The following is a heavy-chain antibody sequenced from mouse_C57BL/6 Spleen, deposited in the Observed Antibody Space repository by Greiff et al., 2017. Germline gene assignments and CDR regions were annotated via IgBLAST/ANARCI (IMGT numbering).Heavy chain of an antibody. CDR3: TRSGSSYWYFDV. D-gene: IGHD1-1*01. CDR2: IYPRSGNT. J-gene: IGHJ1*03. Sequence: VHLVESGAELARPGASVKLSCKASGYTFTSYGISWVKQRTGQGLEWIGEIYPRSGNTYYNEKLKGKATLTADKSSSTAYMELRSLTSEDSAVYFCTRSGSSYWYFDVWGTGTTVTVSS. CDR1: GYTFTSYG. V-gene: IGHV1-81*01.